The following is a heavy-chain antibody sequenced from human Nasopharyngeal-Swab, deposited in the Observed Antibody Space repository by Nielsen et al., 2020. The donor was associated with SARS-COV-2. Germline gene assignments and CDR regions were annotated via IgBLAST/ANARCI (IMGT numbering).Heavy chain of an antibody. CDR2: INVYNGHT. CDR1: GYPIPSYG. V-gene: IGHV1-18*01. J-gene: IGHJ5*02. D-gene: IGHD3-10*01. CDR3: ARDGSGTWFDP. Sequence: ASVKVSCKASGYPIPSYGINWARQAPGQGLEWVGWINVYNGHTKFAQKLQDRVTMTTDTSTSTAYMELRSLESGDTAVYYCARDGSGTWFDPWGQGTLVTVSS.